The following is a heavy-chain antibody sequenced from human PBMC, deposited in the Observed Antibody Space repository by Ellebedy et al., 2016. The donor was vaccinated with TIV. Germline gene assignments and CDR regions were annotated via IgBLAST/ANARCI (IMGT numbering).Heavy chain of an antibody. CDR1: GFTFNRYW. CDR2: IKQEGSEQ. V-gene: IGHV3-7*01. D-gene: IGHD6-13*01. J-gene: IGHJ4*02. Sequence: GESLKISCVASGFTFNRYWMSWVRQAPGTGQEWVANIKQEGSEQFYADSVKGRFTISRDTTKNSLCLQMNSLRAEDTDVYYCARGTTYSNIWNDFDYWGQGTLVTVSS. CDR3: ARGTTYSNIWNDFDY.